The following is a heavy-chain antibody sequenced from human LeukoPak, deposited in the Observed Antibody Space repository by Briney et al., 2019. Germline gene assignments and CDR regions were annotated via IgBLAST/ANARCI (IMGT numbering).Heavy chain of an antibody. CDR2: IYYSGST. V-gene: IGHV4-39*07. J-gene: IGHJ4*02. CDR3: ARRVVVTAIADFDY. D-gene: IGHD2-21*02. Sequence: PSETLSLTCSVSGGSISSSSYYWGWIRQPPGKGLDWIGSIYYSGSTYYNPSLKSRVTISVDTSKNQFSLKLSSVTAADTAVYYCARRVVVTAIADFDYWGQGTLVTVSS. CDR1: GGSISSSSYY.